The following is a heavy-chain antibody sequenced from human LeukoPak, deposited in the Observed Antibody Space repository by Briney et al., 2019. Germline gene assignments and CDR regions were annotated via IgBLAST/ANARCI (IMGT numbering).Heavy chain of an antibody. Sequence: SETLSLTWTVAGYSISSGHYWGWIRQPPGKGLEWIGSIYHSGSTYYNPSLKSRVTISVDTSKNQFSLKLSSVTAADSAVYYCARGYDSSGYNDYSFDYWGQGTLVTVSS. J-gene: IGHJ4*02. CDR1: GYSISSGHY. V-gene: IGHV4-38-2*02. D-gene: IGHD3-22*01. CDR3: ARGYDSSGYNDYSFDY. CDR2: IYHSGST.